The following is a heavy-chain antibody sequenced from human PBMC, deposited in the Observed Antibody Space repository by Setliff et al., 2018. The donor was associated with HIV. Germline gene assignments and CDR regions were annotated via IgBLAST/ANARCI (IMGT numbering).Heavy chain of an antibody. CDR2: INPSVGST. Sequence: ASVKVSCKASGYTFTTYYMHWVRQAPGQGLEWMAVINPSVGSTNFAQMFQGRVTMTRDTSTSTVYMELSNLRSEDTAVYYCARDPLDGDGPFDYWGQGTLVTVSS. J-gene: IGHJ4*02. V-gene: IGHV1-46*01. CDR1: GYTFTTYY. D-gene: IGHD7-27*01. CDR3: ARDPLDGDGPFDY.